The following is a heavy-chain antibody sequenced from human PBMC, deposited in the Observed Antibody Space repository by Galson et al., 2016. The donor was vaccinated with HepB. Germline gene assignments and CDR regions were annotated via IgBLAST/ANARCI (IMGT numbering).Heavy chain of an antibody. Sequence: SLRLSCAASGFTFSGYWMNWVRQAPGKGLEWVAIIKQDGSEKHYVESVKGRSTISRDNADDSLYLQINSLRDDDTAVYYCVRSSGWTIDYWGQGTLVTVSS. CDR2: IKQDGSEK. CDR3: VRSSGWTIDY. V-gene: IGHV3-7*03. D-gene: IGHD6-19*01. J-gene: IGHJ4*02. CDR1: GFTFSGYW.